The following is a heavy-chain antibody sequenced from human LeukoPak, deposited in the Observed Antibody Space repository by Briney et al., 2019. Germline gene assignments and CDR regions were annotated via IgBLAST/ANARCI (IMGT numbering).Heavy chain of an antibody. Sequence: GASLKLSCAASGFTFSNYSISWVRQAPGKGLEWVSYISSSGSTIYYADSVKGRFTISRDNAKNSLYLQMTSLRAEDTAVYYCARTSGYGNWFDPWGQGTLVTVSS. CDR2: ISSSGSTI. J-gene: IGHJ5*02. V-gene: IGHV3-11*01. CDR3: ARTSGYGNWFDP. D-gene: IGHD3-22*01. CDR1: GFTFSNYS.